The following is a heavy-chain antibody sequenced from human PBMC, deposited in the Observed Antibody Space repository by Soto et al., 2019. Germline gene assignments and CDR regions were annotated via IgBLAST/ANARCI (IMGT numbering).Heavy chain of an antibody. D-gene: IGHD3-9*01. V-gene: IGHV4-39*01. J-gene: IGHJ6*02. CDR1: GGSISSSSYY. CDR3: ARVYDILTGYYTDYYGMDV. CDR2: IYYSGST. Sequence: PSENLSLTCTVSGGSISSSSYYWGWIRQPPGKGLEWIGSIYYSGSTYYNPSLKSRVTISVDTSKNQFSLKLSSVTAADTAVYYCARVYDILTGYYTDYYGMDVWGQGTTVTVSS.